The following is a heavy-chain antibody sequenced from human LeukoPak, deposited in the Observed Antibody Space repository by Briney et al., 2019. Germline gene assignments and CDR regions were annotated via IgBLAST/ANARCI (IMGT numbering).Heavy chain of an antibody. CDR3: ARVFASNYYYMDV. J-gene: IGHJ6*03. CDR2: ISGSGGST. CDR1: GFTFSSYA. V-gene: IGHV3-23*01. D-gene: IGHD3-3*01. Sequence: GGSLRLSCAASGFTFSSYAMSWVRQAPGKGLEWVSAISGSGGSTYYADSVKGRFTISRDNSKNTLYLQMNSLRAEDTAVYYCARVFASNYYYMDVWGKGTTVTVSS.